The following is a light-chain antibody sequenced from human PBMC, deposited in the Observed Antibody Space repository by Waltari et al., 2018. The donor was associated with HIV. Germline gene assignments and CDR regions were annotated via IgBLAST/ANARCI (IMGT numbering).Light chain of an antibody. CDR3: QQYDNLPLT. CDR1: QDISKY. V-gene: IGKV1-33*01. CDR2: DAS. Sequence: DVQMTQSPSSLSASVGDRVTITCQASQDISKYLNWFQQKPGKAPKLLIYDASNLETGVPSRFSGSGSGTDFTFTISSLQPEDIATYYCQQYDNLPLTFGGGTKVELK. J-gene: IGKJ4*01.